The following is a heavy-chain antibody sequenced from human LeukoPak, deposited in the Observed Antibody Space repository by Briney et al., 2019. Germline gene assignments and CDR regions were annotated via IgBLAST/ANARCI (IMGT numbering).Heavy chain of an antibody. Sequence: PSETLSLTCSVSGGSFSNYYWNWIRRPAGKGLEGIGRIYTSGSTNYNPSLKSRVTMSLDMSQKEVSLTLSSMTAADTAVYFCARGSGSYRPLYFFDYWGQGNLVTVSS. J-gene: IGHJ4*02. V-gene: IGHV4-4*07. CDR2: IYTSGST. D-gene: IGHD3-16*02. CDR3: ARGSGSYRPLYFFDY. CDR1: GGSFSNYY.